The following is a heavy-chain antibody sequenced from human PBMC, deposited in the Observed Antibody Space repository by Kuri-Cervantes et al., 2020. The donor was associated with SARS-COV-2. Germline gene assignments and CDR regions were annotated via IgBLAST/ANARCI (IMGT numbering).Heavy chain of an antibody. D-gene: IGHD5-12*01. V-gene: IGHV1-8*02. CDR2: MNPNSGNT. CDR3: ARKPPNSGYDPSFDY. Sequence: ASVKVSCKASGYTFTSYYMHWVRQAPGQGLEWMGWMNPNSGNTGYAQKFQGRVTMTRNTSISTAYMELSSLRSEDTAVYYCARKPPNSGYDPSFDYWGQGTLVTVSS. CDR1: GYTFTSYY. J-gene: IGHJ4*02.